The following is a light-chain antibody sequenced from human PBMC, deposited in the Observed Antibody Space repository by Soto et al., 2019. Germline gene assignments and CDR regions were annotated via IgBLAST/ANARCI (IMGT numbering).Light chain of an antibody. CDR1: GSDVGNYVI. V-gene: IGLV2-14*01. J-gene: IGLJ1*01. CDR2: EVS. Sequence: QSALTQPASVSGSPGQSITISCTGTGSDVGNYVIVSWYQQYPGKAPKLIIFEVSNRPSGVSDRFSGSKSGSTASLSISGLQSEDEADYYCVSYTSTSTLVFGTGTKLTVL. CDR3: VSYTSTSTLV.